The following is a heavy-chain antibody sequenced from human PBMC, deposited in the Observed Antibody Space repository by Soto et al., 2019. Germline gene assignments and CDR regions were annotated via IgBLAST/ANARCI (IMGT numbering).Heavy chain of an antibody. J-gene: IGHJ1*01. CDR2: ISSSGSTI. V-gene: IGHV3-11*01. CDR3: ARIVDDYYDSSGYPDH. CDR1: GFTFSDYY. Sequence: GSLRLSCAASGFTFSDYYMSWIRQAPGKGLEWVSYISSSGSTIYYADSVKGRFTISRDNAKNSLYLQMNSLRAEDTAVYYCARIVDDYYDSSGYPDHWGQGTLVTVS. D-gene: IGHD3-22*01.